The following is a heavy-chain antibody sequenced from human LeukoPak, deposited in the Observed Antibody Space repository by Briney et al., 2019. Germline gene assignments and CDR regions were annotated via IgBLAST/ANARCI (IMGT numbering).Heavy chain of an antibody. V-gene: IGHV4-4*07. Sequence: SETLSLTCNVSGASISGYYWSWIRQPAGKGLEWIGRIYISGSTNYDPSLKSRVTMSVDTSKNQFSLELSSVTAADTAVYYCARESPSGRASDIWGQGTLVTVSS. CDR2: IYISGST. D-gene: IGHD3-10*01. CDR1: GASISGYY. CDR3: ARESPSGRASDI. J-gene: IGHJ3*02.